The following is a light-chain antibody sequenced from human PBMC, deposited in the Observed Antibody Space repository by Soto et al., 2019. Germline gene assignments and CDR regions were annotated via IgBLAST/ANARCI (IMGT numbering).Light chain of an antibody. CDR1: QSVSSY. CDR2: EAS. CDR3: QQRSNWST. Sequence: EIVLTQSPATLSLSPVERATLSCRASQSVSSYLAWYQQKPGQAPRLLIYEASNRATGIPARFSGSGSGTDFTLTISSLEPEDSAVYYCQQRSNWSTFGQGTRLEIK. J-gene: IGKJ5*01. V-gene: IGKV3-11*01.